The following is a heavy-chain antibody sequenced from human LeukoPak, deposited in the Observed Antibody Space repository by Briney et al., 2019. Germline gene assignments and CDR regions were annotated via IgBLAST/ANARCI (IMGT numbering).Heavy chain of an antibody. CDR3: ARSLGATAKIDY. Sequence: GASVKVSCKASGYTFTGYYMHWVRQAPGQGLEWMGWINPNSGGTNYAQKFQGRVTMTRDTSISTAYMELSRLRSADTAVYYCARSLGATAKIDYWGQGTLVTVSS. V-gene: IGHV1-2*02. CDR2: INPNSGGT. D-gene: IGHD1-26*01. J-gene: IGHJ4*02. CDR1: GYTFTGYY.